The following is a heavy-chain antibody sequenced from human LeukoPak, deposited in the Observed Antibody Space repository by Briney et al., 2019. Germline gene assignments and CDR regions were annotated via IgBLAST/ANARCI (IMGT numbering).Heavy chain of an antibody. V-gene: IGHV3-30*04. CDR3: AREGDFWSTFFDY. J-gene: IGHJ4*02. Sequence: GGSLRLSCAASGFTFSSYAMHWVRQAPGKGLEWVAGISYDGSKKYYADSVKGRFTISRDSSRNTLYVQMNSLRPEDTAVYYCAREGDFWSTFFDYWGQGTLVTVSS. D-gene: IGHD3-3*01. CDR1: GFTFSSYA. CDR2: ISYDGSKK.